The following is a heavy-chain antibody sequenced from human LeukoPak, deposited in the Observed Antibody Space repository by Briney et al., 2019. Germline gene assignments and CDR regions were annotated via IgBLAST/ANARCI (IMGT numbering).Heavy chain of an antibody. CDR3: ACITTPDRDCYGVDG. J-gene: IGHJ6*02. D-gene: IGHD1-14*01. CDR2: ISSSSTYI. CDR1: GFTFSTYD. V-gene: IGHV3-21*01. Sequence: GGSLRLSCAASGFTFSTYDMNWVRQGPGMGLEWVSSISSSSTYIYYADSVKGRFTISRDNAKNLLYLQMNSLRAEDTAVYYCACITTPDRDCYGVDGWGQGTTVTVSS.